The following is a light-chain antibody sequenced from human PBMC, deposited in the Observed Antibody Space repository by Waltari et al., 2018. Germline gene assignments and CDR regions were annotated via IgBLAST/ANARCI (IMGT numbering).Light chain of an antibody. J-gene: IGLJ3*02. Sequence: QSALTQPASVSGSPGQSITISCTGSSSDVGAYNYVSWYPEHPGKAPRLIIFDVSNRPSGVSYRFSGSKSGNTASLTISGLQAEDEADYYCASYVSSSTLELFGGGTSLTVL. CDR2: DVS. CDR3: ASYVSSSTLEL. CDR1: SSDVGAYNY. V-gene: IGLV2-14*03.